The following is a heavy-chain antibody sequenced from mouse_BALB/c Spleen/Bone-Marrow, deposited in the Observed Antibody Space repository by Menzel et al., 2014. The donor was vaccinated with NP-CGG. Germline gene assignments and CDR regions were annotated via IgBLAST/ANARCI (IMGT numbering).Heavy chain of an antibody. V-gene: IGHV5-12-1*01. CDR1: GFAFSSYD. CDR3: ARQGYGYVDFDV. D-gene: IGHD1-2*01. Sequence: EVQGVEPGGGLVKPGGSLKLSCAASGFAFSSYDMSWVRQTPEKRLEWVAYISSGGGSTYYPDTVKGRFTISRDNAKNTLFLQMSSLKSEDTAMYYCARQGYGYVDFDVWGAGTTVTVSS. J-gene: IGHJ1*01. CDR2: ISSGGGST.